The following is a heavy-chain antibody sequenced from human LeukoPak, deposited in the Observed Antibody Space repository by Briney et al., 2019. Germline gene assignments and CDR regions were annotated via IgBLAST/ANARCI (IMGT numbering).Heavy chain of an antibody. J-gene: IGHJ4*02. D-gene: IGHD3-16*02. V-gene: IGHV3-30*02. CDR1: GFTFSSYG. CDR2: IRYDGSNK. CDR3: AKDQVVGFTFAGVIGPQLES. Sequence: GWSLRLSCAASGFTFSSYGMHWVRQAPGKGLEWVAFIRYDGSNKYYADSVKGRFTISRDNSKNTLYLQMNSLRAEDTAVYYCAKDQVVGFTFAGVIGPQLESWGQGTLVTVSS.